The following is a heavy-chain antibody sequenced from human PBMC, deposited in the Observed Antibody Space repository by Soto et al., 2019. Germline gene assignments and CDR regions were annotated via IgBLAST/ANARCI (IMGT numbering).Heavy chain of an antibody. CDR1: GFTFSSYS. Sequence: EVQLVESGGGLVKPGGSLRLSCAASGFTFSSYSMNWVRQAPGKGLEWVSSISGGSSFIYYADSVKGRFTSSRDNAQNSLYLQMNSLRAEDTAVYYCARGKGMDVWGQGTTVTVSS. CDR2: ISGGSSFI. CDR3: ARGKGMDV. V-gene: IGHV3-21*01. J-gene: IGHJ6*02.